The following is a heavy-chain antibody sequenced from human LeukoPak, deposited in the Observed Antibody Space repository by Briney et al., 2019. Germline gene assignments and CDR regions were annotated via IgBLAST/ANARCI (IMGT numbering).Heavy chain of an antibody. CDR2: INHSGST. CDR3: ARGRYLTTGGGAAAGFLDY. Sequence: SETLSLTCAVYGGSFSGYYWSWIRQPPGKGLEWIGEINHSGSTNNSPSLKGRVTISVDTSQNQFSVRLSSVTAADTAVYYCARGRYLTTGGGAAAGFLDYWGQGTLVTVSS. J-gene: IGHJ4*02. CDR1: GGSFSGYY. V-gene: IGHV4-34*01. D-gene: IGHD6-13*01.